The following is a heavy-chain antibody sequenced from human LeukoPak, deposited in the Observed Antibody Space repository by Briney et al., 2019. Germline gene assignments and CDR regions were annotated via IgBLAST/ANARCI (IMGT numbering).Heavy chain of an antibody. CDR2: IYYSGST. J-gene: IGHJ6*03. CDR3: ARGGSARAARYYYYMDV. D-gene: IGHD6-6*01. CDR1: GGSISSSSYY. V-gene: IGHV4-39*01. Sequence: SETLSLTCTVSGGSISSSSYYWGWIRQPPGKGLEWIGSIYYSGSTYYNPTLKSRVTISVDTSKNQFSLKLSSVTAADTAVYYCARGGSARAARYYYYMDVWGKGTTVTVSS.